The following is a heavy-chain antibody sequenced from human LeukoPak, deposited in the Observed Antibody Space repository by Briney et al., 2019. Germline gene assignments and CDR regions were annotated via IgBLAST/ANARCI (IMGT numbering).Heavy chain of an antibody. V-gene: IGHV4-59*08. CDR2: IYYSGSS. CDR1: GGSINTNY. J-gene: IGHJ4*02. CDR3: ARHRDYGTGWYGFDY. Sequence: SETLSLTCTVSGGSINTNYWSWIRQPPGKGLEWIAYIYYSGSSNYNPSLKSRVTISVDTSKNQFSLRLSSVTAADTAVYYCARHRDYGTGWYGFDYWGQGSLVTVSS. D-gene: IGHD6-19*01.